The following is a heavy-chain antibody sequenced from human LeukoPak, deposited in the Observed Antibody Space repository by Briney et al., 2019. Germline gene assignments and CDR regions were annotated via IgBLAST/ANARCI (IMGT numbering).Heavy chain of an antibody. D-gene: IGHD6-13*01. J-gene: IGHJ5*02. CDR2: INPNSGGT. CDR1: GYTFTGYY. CDR3: ARDVAAAVNWFDP. V-gene: IGHV1-2*02. Sequence: SVKVSCKASGYTFTGYYMHGVRQAAGQGLDWMGWINPNSGGTNYAQKFQGRVTMNRDTSISKAYMELSRLSSDDTAVYYCARDVAAAVNWFDPWGQGTLVTVSS.